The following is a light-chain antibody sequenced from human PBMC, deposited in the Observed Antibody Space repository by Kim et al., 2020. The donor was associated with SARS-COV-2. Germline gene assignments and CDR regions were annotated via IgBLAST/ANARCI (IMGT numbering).Light chain of an antibody. J-gene: IGKJ1*01. CDR2: AAS. V-gene: IGKV1-27*01. CDR3: QQCKGAPWT. CDR1: QGISNY. Sequence: DIQITQSPSSLSASVGDRVTITCRASQGISNYLAWYQQKPGKVPKLLIYAASALRSGVPSRFSGSGSGTDFTLTITSLQPEDVAVYYCQQCKGAPWTFGHGTKVDI.